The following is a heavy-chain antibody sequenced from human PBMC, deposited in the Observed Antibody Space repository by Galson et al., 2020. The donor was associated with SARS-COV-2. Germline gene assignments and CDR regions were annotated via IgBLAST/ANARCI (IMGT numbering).Heavy chain of an antibody. Sequence: SVKVSCKASGGNFSSYAISWIRQAPGQGLEWMGGIIPIFGTANYAQKFRRRVTITADESTSTAYMELSSLRSEDTDVYYCARGYGDYVYFQYWGQGTLVTVSS. CDR2: IIPIFGTA. CDR3: ARGYGDYVYFQY. D-gene: IGHD4-17*01. J-gene: IGHJ1*01. CDR1: GGNFSSYA. V-gene: IGHV1-69*13.